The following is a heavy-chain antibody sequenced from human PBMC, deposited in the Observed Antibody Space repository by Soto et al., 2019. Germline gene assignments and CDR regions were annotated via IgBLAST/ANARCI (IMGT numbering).Heavy chain of an antibody. CDR3: ARAPTTMVRGVIHNWFDP. Sequence: VKVSCKASGYTFTSYGISWVRQAPGQGLEWMGWISAYNGNTNYAQKLQGRVTMTTDTSTSTAYMELRSLRSDDTAVYYCARAPTTMVRGVIHNWFDPWGQGTLVTVSS. CDR1: GYTFTSYG. V-gene: IGHV1-18*01. CDR2: ISAYNGNT. D-gene: IGHD3-10*01. J-gene: IGHJ5*02.